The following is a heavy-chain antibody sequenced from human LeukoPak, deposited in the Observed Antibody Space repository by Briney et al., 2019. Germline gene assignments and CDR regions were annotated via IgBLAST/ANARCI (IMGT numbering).Heavy chain of an antibody. CDR3: ARASPPTASLDY. D-gene: IGHD2-21*02. CDR1: GGSISSSSYY. J-gene: IGHJ4*02. CDR2: ISYSGST. Sequence: PSETLSLTCTVSGGSISSSSYYWGWIRQPPGKGLEWIGTISYSGSTYYNPSLKSRVTISVDTSKNQFSLKLSSVTAADTAVYYCARASPPTASLDYWGQGTLVTVSS. V-gene: IGHV4-39*07.